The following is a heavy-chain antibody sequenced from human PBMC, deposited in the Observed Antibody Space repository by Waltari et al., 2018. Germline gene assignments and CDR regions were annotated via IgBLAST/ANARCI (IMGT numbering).Heavy chain of an antibody. CDR2: INPKSVVA. Sequence: QVQLVQSGAEVVMPGASVKVSCKTSGYIFIDHYIHWVRQAPGQGLEWMGWINPKSVVADVAQNFRGRVAMTADTSITTAYLDLPSLTSDDTAVYFCARGGRHCGGDCFDSWGQETLVTVS. V-gene: IGHV1-2*02. D-gene: IGHD2-21*01. CDR1: GYIFIDHY. CDR3: ARGGRHCGGDCFDS. J-gene: IGHJ4*02.